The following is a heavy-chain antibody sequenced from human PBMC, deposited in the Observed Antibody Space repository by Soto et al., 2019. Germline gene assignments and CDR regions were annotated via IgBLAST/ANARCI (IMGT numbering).Heavy chain of an antibody. D-gene: IGHD5-18*01. CDR2: IIPSFGTA. V-gene: IGHV1-69*13. J-gene: IGHJ4*02. CDR3: ANRDTSIYYFYX. CDR1: GGTFSSYA. Sequence: ASVKVSCKASGGTFSSYAISWVRQAPGQGLEWMGVIIPSFGTANYAHRFQGRVTITADESTSTAYMELSSLRSEDTAVYYCANRDTSIYYFYXWGQGTLVTVSX.